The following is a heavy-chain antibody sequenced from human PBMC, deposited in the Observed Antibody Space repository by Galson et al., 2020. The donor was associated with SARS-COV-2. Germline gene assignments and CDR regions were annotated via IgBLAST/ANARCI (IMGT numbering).Heavy chain of an antibody. J-gene: IGHJ6*02. CDR3: ARKGTWPRGMDV. CDR1: GLPFSTFA. Sequence: GGSLRPPCVAFGLPFSTFAISWSRQAPGKGRQWVPSSSNSGRVPYYANSVKGRVTISRHNYKNTLYLEINSLRAEDMAVYYCARKGTWPRGMDVWGQGTTVTVSS. V-gene: IGHV3-23*01. D-gene: IGHD1-26*01. CDR2: SSNSGRVP.